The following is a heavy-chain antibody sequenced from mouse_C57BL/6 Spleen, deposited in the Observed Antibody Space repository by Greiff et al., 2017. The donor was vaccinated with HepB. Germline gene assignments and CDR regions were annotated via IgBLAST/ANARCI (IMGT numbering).Heavy chain of an antibody. D-gene: IGHD1-1*01. V-gene: IGHV1-50*01. CDR2: IDPSDSYT. Sequence: QVQLQQPGAELVKPGASVKLSCKASGYTFTSYWMQWVKQRPGQGLEWIGEIDPSDSYTNYNQKFKGKATLTVDTSSSTAYMQLSSLTSEDSAVYYCATPHYYGSSLFAYWGQGTLVTVSA. CDR3: ATPHYYGSSLFAY. CDR1: GYTFTSYW. J-gene: IGHJ3*01.